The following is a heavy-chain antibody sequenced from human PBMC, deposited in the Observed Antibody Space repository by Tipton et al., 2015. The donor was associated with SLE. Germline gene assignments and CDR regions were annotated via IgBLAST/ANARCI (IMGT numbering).Heavy chain of an antibody. D-gene: IGHD1-1*01. V-gene: IGHV4-59*07. CDR1: GGSIKGNY. Sequence: TLSLTCLVSGGSIKGNYWSWIRQPPGKELEWIGYIYDTGSTDRNPSLKSRVSLSVDTSKNQFSLNLSFVTPADTAVYYCARGSTTWMFWGQGKLVTVSS. CDR2: IYDTGST. J-gene: IGHJ4*02. CDR3: ARGSTTWMF.